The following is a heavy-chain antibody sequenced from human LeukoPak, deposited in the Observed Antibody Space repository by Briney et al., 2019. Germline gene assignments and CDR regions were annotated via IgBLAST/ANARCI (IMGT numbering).Heavy chain of an antibody. CDR1: GGTFSSYA. J-gene: IGHJ6*01. V-gene: IGHV1-69*13. CDR2: IIPIFGTA. Sequence: SVKVSCKASGGTFSSYAISWVRQAPGEGLEWMGGIIPIFGTANYAQKFQGRVTINADESTSTASMELSSLTSEATAVYYCARVPLWGQHMGYFAMDVWGQGTTVTVSS. CDR3: ARVPLWGQHMGYFAMDV. D-gene: IGHD1-26*01.